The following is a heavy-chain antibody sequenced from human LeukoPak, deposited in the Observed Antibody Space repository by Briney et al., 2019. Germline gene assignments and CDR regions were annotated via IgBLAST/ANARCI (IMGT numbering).Heavy chain of an antibody. Sequence: ASVKVSCKASGYTFTSYDINWVRQATGQGLGWMGWMNPNSGSTGYAQKFQGRVTMTRNTSISTAYMELSSLRSEDTAVYYCAKEFNRGLPDYWGQGTLVTVPS. D-gene: IGHD2-21*01. CDR2: MNPNSGST. CDR3: AKEFNRGLPDY. V-gene: IGHV1-8*01. J-gene: IGHJ4*02. CDR1: GYTFTSYD.